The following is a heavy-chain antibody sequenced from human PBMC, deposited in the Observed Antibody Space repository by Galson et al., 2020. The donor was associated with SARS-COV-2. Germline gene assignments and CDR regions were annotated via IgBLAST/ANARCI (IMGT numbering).Heavy chain of an antibody. Sequence: GESLKISCAASGFTFSSAGMHWVRQAPGKGLEWVAIIWYDGSNKDYAESVKGRFTISRDDSKNTLYLQMNSLRLEDTAVYYCARVRGVGATTWLDYWGQGTLVTVSS. D-gene: IGHD1-26*01. J-gene: IGHJ4*02. V-gene: IGHV3-33*01. CDR2: IWYDGSNK. CDR3: ARVRGVGATTWLDY. CDR1: GFTFSSAG.